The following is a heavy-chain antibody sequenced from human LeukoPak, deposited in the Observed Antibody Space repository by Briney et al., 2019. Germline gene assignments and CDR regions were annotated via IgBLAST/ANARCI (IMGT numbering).Heavy chain of an antibody. CDR2: ISSSGSTI. CDR3: ARVKNYYDSSGYPPWDY. J-gene: IGHJ4*02. CDR1: GFTFSDYY. D-gene: IGHD3-22*01. Sequence: PGGSLRLSCAASGFTFSDYYMSWIRQAPGKGLEWVSYISSSGSTIYYADSVKGRFTISRDNAKNSLYLQMNSLRAEDTAVYYCARVKNYYDSSGYPPWDYWGQGTLVTVSS. V-gene: IGHV3-11*04.